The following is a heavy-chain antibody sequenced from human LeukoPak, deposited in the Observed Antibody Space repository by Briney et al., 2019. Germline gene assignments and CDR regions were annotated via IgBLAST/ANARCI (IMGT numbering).Heavy chain of an antibody. V-gene: IGHV1-8*01. D-gene: IGHD3-22*01. CDR1: GYTFTSYD. J-gene: IGHJ4*02. CDR2: MNPNSGNT. Sequence: ASVKVSCKASGYTFTSYDINWVRQATGQGLEWMGWMNPNSGNTGYAQKFQGRVTMTRNTSISTAYMELSSLRSEDTAVYYCASGVYYDSSGYYYDRLADYRGQGTLVTVSS. CDR3: ASGVYYDSSGYYYDRLADY.